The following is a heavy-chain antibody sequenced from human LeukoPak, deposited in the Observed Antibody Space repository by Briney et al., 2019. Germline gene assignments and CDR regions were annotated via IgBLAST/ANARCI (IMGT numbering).Heavy chain of an antibody. D-gene: IGHD3-9*01. V-gene: IGHV3-66*01. CDR2: IYGGGTT. Sequence: GGSLRLSCAGSGFTVSKDYMTWVRQAPGKGLECASAIYGGGTTYYADSVKGRFTISRDSSSNTLHLQMNSLRAEDTAVYYCAREARYYDILTGYHNYSGVDVWGQGTTVIVSS. CDR3: AREARYYDILTGYHNYSGVDV. J-gene: IGHJ6*02. CDR1: GFTVSKDY.